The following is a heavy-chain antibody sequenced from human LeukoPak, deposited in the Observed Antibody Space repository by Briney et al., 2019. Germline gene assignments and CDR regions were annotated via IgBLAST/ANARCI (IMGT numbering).Heavy chain of an antibody. Sequence: GGSLRLSCAASGFTFSSFAMSWVRQAPGKGLEWVSAISGSGGSTYYADSVKGRFTISRDNSKNTLYLQMNSLRAEDTAVYYCAKDSGDYEYFQHWGQGTLVTVSS. CDR1: GFTFSSFA. V-gene: IGHV3-23*01. J-gene: IGHJ1*01. D-gene: IGHD4-17*01. CDR3: AKDSGDYEYFQH. CDR2: ISGSGGST.